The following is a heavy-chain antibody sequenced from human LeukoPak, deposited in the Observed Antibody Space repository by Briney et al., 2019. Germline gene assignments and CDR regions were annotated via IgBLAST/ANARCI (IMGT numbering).Heavy chain of an antibody. Sequence: GGSLRLSCAASGFTFSSYAMSWVRQAPGKGLEWVSAISGSGGGIYYADSVKGRFTISRDNSKNTLYLQMNSLRAEDTAVYYCAKDFYDSSGSRYDYWGQGTLVTVSS. CDR1: GFTFSSYA. J-gene: IGHJ4*02. V-gene: IGHV3-23*01. D-gene: IGHD3-22*01. CDR2: ISGSGGGI. CDR3: AKDFYDSSGSRYDY.